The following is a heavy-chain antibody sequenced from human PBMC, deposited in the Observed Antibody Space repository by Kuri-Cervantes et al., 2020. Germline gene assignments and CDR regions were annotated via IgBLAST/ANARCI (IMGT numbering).Heavy chain of an antibody. CDR1: GGSFSDYY. CDR3: ARGIAVARHYYYYMDV. CDR2: VNHSGRN. V-gene: IGHV4-34*01. D-gene: IGHD6-19*01. Sequence: SETLSLTCAVYGGSFSDYYWNWIRQPPGKGLEWIGEVNHSGRNNYNPSLKSRVTISVDKSKNQFSLKLSSVTAADTAVYYCARGIAVARHYYYYMDVWGKGTTVTVSS. J-gene: IGHJ6*03.